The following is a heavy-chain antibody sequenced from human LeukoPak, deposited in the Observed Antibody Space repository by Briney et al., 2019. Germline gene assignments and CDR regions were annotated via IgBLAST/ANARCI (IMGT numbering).Heavy chain of an antibody. J-gene: IGHJ4*02. CDR3: ARRRGYSGYDWSSGFDY. CDR1: GGSFSGYY. V-gene: IGHV4-34*01. CDR2: INHSGST. Sequence: SETLSLTCAVYGGSFSGYYWSWIRQPPGKGLEWIGEINHSGSTNYNPSLKSRVTISVDTSKNQFSLKLSSVTAADTAVYYCARRRGYSGYDWSSGFDYWGQGTLVTVSS. D-gene: IGHD5-12*01.